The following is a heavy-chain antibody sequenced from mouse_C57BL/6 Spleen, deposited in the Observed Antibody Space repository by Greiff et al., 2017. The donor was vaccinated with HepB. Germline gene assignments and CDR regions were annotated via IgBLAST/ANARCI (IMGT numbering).Heavy chain of an antibody. J-gene: IGHJ2*01. CDR3: AREGAWPYYFDY. CDR2: IYPGDGDT. CDR1: GYAFSSYW. Sequence: QVHVKQSGAELVKPGASVKISCKASGYAFSSYWMNWVKQRPGKGLEWIGQIYPGDGDTNYNGKFKGKATLTADKSSSTAYMQLSSLTSEDSAVYFCAREGAWPYYFDYWGQGTTLTVSS. V-gene: IGHV1-80*01.